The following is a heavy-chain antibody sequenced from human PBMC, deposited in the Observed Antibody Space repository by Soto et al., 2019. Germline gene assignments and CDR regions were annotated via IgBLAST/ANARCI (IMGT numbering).Heavy chain of an antibody. D-gene: IGHD3-22*01. CDR3: ARDPSYYYDSSGYPDY. J-gene: IGHJ4*02. CDR2: ISYDGSNK. V-gene: IGHV3-30-3*01. Sequence: QVQLVESGGGVVQPGRSLRLSCAASGFTFSSYAMHWVGQAPGKGLEWVAVISYDGSNKYYADSVKGRFTISRDNSKNTLYLQMNSLRAEDTAVYYCARDPSYYYDSSGYPDYWGQGTLVTVSS. CDR1: GFTFSSYA.